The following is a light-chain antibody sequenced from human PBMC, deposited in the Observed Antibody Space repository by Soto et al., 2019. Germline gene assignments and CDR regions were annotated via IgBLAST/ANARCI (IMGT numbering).Light chain of an antibody. CDR3: SSYAGSNNLKV. CDR2: EVT. V-gene: IGLV2-8*01. CDR1: SSDVGGYNY. Sequence: QSVLTQPPSASGSPGQSVTISCTGTSSDVGGYNYVSWYQQHPGKATKLMIYEVTKRPSGVPDRFSGSKSGNTASLTVSGLQAEDEADYYCSSYAGSNNLKVFGTGTKVTV. J-gene: IGLJ1*01.